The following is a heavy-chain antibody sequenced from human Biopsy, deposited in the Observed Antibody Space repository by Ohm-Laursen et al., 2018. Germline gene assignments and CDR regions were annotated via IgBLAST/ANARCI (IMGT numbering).Heavy chain of an antibody. CDR1: GFTYTTFA. CDR3: AKGGSITIFGVVINNCFDP. V-gene: IGHV3-23*01. CDR2: ISANGANS. D-gene: IGHD3-3*01. Sequence: SLRLSCAASGFTYTTFAMSWVRQAPGKGLEWVSTISANGANSYYADSVKGRFTISRDNSKNTLYLQMNSVRANDTAIYYCAKGGSITIFGVVINNCFDPWGQGTRVTVSS. J-gene: IGHJ5*02.